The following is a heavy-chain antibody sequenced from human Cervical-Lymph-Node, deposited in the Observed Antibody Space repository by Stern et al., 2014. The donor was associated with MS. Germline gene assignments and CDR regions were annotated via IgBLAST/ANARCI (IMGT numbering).Heavy chain of an antibody. CDR1: GFTFSSYG. CDR3: ATDTSSGWLDY. J-gene: IGHJ4*02. D-gene: IGHD6-19*01. CDR2: IWYDGSNK. Sequence: QLVDPGGGVVQPGRSLRLSCAASGFTFSSYGMHWVRQAPGKGLAGVAVIWYDGSNKYYADSVKGRFTISRDNSKNTLYLQMNSLRAEDTAVYYCATDTSSGWLDYWGQGTLVTVSS. V-gene: IGHV3-33*01.